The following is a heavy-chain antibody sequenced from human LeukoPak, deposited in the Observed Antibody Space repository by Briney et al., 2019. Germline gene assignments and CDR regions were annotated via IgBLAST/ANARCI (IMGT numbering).Heavy chain of an antibody. J-gene: IGHJ6*02. D-gene: IGHD6-19*01. CDR1: GGTFSSYA. Sequence: SVKVSCKASGGTFSSYAISWVRQAPGQGLEWMGRIIPILGIANYAQKFQGRVTITADKSTSTAYMELSSLRSEDTAVYYCALPLDSSGWYGMTSGAKGPRSPSP. CDR3: ALPLDSSGWYGMTS. V-gene: IGHV1-69*04. CDR2: IIPILGIA.